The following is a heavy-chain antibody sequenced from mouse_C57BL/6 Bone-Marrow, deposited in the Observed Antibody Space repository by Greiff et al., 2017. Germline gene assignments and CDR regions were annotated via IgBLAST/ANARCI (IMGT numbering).Heavy chain of an antibody. V-gene: IGHV1-62-2*01. Sequence: QVQLQKSGAELVKPGASVKLSCKASGYTFTEYTIPWVKQRSGKGLEWIGWFFPGSGSIKYTEKFKDQATFTADKSSSTVYMELSRLTSEENADDTGTRHEEGIPYRGDAMDYWGQGTSVTVSS. CDR1: GYTFTEYT. CDR2: FFPGSGSI. J-gene: IGHJ4*01. CDR3: TRHEEGIPYRGDAMDY. D-gene: IGHD2-12*01.